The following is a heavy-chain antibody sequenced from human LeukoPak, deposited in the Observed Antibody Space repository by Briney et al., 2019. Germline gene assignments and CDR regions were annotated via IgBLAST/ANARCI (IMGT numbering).Heavy chain of an antibody. J-gene: IGHJ4*02. CDR2: IYYSGST. D-gene: IGHD3-16*01. Sequence: PSETLSLTCTVSGGSISRSRDYWGWIRQPPGKGLEWIGSIYYSGSTYYNPSLKSRDTISVDTSQNQFSLKLSSVTAADTAVYYCARDRALGSGKYYFDYWGQGTLVTVSA. CDR1: GGSISRSRDY. CDR3: ARDRALGSGKYYFDY. V-gene: IGHV4-39*07.